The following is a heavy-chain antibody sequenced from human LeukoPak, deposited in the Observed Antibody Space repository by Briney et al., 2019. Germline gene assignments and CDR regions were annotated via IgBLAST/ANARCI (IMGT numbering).Heavy chain of an antibody. V-gene: IGHV1-2*04. CDR3: ARDDADSSGWCPI. D-gene: IGHD6-19*01. CDR1: GYTFTGYY. Sequence: ASVKVSCKASGYTFTGYYMHWVRQAPGQGLEWMGWINPNSGGTNYAQKFQGWVTMTRDTSISTAYMELSRLRSDDTAVYYCARDDADSSGWCPIWGQGTLVTVSS. CDR2: INPNSGGT. J-gene: IGHJ4*02.